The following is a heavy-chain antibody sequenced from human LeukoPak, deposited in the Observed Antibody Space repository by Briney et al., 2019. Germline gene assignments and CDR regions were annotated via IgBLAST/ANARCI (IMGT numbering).Heavy chain of an antibody. Sequence: ASVKVSCKASGYTFTSYGISWVRQAPGQGLEWMGWISAYNGNTNYAQKLQGRVTITRNTSISAAYMELSSLRSEDTAVYYCASGYYMDVWGKGTSVTVSS. CDR2: ISAYNGNT. V-gene: IGHV1-18*01. CDR3: ASGYYMDV. CDR1: GYTFTSYG. J-gene: IGHJ6*03.